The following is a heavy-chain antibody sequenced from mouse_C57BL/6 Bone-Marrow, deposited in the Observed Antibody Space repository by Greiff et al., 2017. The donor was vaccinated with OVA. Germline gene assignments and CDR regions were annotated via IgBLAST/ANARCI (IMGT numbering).Heavy chain of an antibody. D-gene: IGHD3-2*02. CDR2: IDPSDSYT. CDR1: GYTFTSYW. V-gene: IGHV1-50*01. J-gene: IGHJ1*03. CDR3: ARRQLRHWYFDV. Sequence: QVQLQQPGAELVKPGASVKLSCKASGYTFTSYWMQWVKQGPGQGLEWIGEIDPSDSYTNYNQKFKGKATLTVDTSSSTAYMQLSSLTSEDSAVYYCARRQLRHWYFDVWGTGTTVTVSS.